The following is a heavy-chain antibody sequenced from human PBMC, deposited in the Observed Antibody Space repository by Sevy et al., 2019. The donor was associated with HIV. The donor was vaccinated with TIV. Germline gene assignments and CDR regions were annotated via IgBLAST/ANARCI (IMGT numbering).Heavy chain of an antibody. D-gene: IGHD3-10*01. CDR2: IRQDGSEK. CDR1: GFTFSSYW. J-gene: IGHJ3*02. CDR3: ARDETYYYGSGSSSPGGAFDI. Sequence: GGSLRLSCAASGFTFSSYWMSWVRQAPGKGLEWVANIRQDGSEKYYVDSVKGRFTISRDKAKNSLYLQMNSLRAEDTAVYYCARDETYYYGSGSSSPGGAFDIWGQGTMVTVSS. V-gene: IGHV3-7*03.